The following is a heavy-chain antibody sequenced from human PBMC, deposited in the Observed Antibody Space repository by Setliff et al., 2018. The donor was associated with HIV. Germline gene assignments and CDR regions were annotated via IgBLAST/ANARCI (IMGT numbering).Heavy chain of an antibody. V-gene: IGHV4-38-2*02. D-gene: IGHD4-17*01. CDR3: VRVDYGDYDFDY. Sequence: KTSETLSLTCTVSGHSITSDYQWGWIRQPPGKGLEWIGSIYHSGSTYYNPSLKSRVTISVDTTKSQISLKLISVTAADTAVFYCVRVDYGDYDFDYWGQGTLVTAPQ. J-gene: IGHJ4*02. CDR1: GHSITSDYQ. CDR2: IYHSGST.